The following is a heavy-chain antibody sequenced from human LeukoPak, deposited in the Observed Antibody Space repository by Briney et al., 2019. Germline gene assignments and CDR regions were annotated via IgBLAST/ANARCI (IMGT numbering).Heavy chain of an antibody. D-gene: IGHD3-16*01. Sequence: GGSLRLSCAASGFTFGHYWMTWVRQAPGKGLEWVANIHQDGVEKHYVDSVKGRFTISRDNAKNSLSLQMNSLRAEDTAVYYCARDRSGSISSRGSDAYFWGQGTMVTVSS. V-gene: IGHV3-7*01. CDR2: IHQDGVEK. J-gene: IGHJ3*01. CDR1: GFTFGHYW. CDR3: ARDRSGSISSRGSDAYF.